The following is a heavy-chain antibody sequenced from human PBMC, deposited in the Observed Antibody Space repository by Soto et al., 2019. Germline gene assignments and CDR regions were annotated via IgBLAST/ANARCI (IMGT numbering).Heavy chain of an antibody. V-gene: IGHV2-5*02. CDR3: ARSEVVGAWVLDY. Sequence: QITLKESGPTLVKPTQTLMLTCTFSGFSLSTSGVGVGWIRQPPGKALEWLAVIYWDDDTRYSPSLTSRHTIPKATASNQVVLTLTYMGPVDPATYSCARSEVVGAWVLDYWGQGTLVTVSS. D-gene: IGHD2-21*02. CDR1: GFSLSTSGVG. J-gene: IGHJ4*02. CDR2: IYWDDDT.